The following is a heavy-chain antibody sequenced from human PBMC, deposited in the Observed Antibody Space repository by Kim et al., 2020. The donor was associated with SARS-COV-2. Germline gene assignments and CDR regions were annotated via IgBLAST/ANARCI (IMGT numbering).Heavy chain of an antibody. Sequence: TNYNPSLKSRVTISVDTSKNQFSLKLSSVTAADTAVYYCARWGSSISMDVWGQGTTVTVSS. D-gene: IGHD6-6*01. CDR3: ARWGSSISMDV. J-gene: IGHJ6*02. CDR2: T. V-gene: IGHV4-34*01.